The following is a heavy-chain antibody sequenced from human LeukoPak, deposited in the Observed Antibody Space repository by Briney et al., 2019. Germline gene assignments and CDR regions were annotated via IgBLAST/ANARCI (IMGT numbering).Heavy chain of an antibody. CDR3: VPYYYDSSGLPGGY. CDR2: ISRSSTTI. D-gene: IGHD3-22*01. J-gene: IGHJ4*02. Sequence: GGSLRLSCEGTGFDFSRHSMNWVRQAPGKGLQWLSYISRSSTTIYYADSVKGRLTVSRDNAKNSLYLQMNSLRAEDTAVYYCVPYYYDSSGLPGGYWGQGTLVTVSS. CDR1: GFDFSRHS. V-gene: IGHV3-48*04.